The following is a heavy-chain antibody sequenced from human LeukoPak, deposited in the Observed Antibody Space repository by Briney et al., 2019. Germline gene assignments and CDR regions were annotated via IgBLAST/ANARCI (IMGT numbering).Heavy chain of an antibody. V-gene: IGHV3-21*06. Sequence: GGSLRLSCAASGFTFSNFKMNWVRQAPGRGLEWVSSISSSSSDMDFADSVKGRFTISRDNAKNLLYLQMNSLRVEDTAVYYCARVNDYGDCWGQGTLVTVSS. CDR1: GFTFSNFK. CDR2: ISSSSSDM. CDR3: ARVNDYGDC. J-gene: IGHJ4*02.